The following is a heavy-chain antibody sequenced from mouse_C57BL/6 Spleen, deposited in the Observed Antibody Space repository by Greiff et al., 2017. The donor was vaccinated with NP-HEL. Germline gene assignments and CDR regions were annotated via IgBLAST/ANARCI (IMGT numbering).Heavy chain of an antibody. J-gene: IGHJ4*01. Sequence: EVKLMESGPELVKPGASVKISCKASGYSFTGYFMNWVKQSHGKSLEWIGRINPYNGDTFYNQKFKGKATLTVDKSSSTANMEPLSLTSEDFAVYYGARSVTYYSNYGAMDYWGQGTSVTVSS. CDR1: GYSFTGYF. D-gene: IGHD2-5*01. CDR3: ARSVTYYSNYGAMDY. CDR2: INPYNGDT. V-gene: IGHV1-37*01.